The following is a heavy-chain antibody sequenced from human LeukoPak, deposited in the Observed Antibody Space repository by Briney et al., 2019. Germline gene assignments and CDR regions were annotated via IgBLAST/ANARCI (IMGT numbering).Heavy chain of an antibody. CDR1: GFTFSSYS. Sequence: GGSLRLSCVVSGFTFSSYSMNWVRQAPGKGLEWVSFISSSSTYIYYADSMKGRFTISRDDAKSSLYLQMNSLRAEDTAMYFCAGDDSSGYFFDFWGQGTLVTVSS. V-gene: IGHV3-21*01. CDR2: ISSSSTYI. J-gene: IGHJ4*02. D-gene: IGHD3-22*01. CDR3: AGDDSSGYFFDF.